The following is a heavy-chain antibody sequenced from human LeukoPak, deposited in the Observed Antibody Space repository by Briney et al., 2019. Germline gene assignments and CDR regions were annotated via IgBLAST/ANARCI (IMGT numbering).Heavy chain of an antibody. J-gene: IGHJ4*02. CDR3: ARDLDSDYCDSSGFNY. CDR1: GFTFSSYA. D-gene: IGHD3-22*01. Sequence: GGSLRLSCAASGFTFSSYAMHWVRQAPGKGLEWVAVISYDGSNKYYADSVKGRFTISRDNSKNTLYLQMNSLRAEDTAVYYCARDLDSDYCDSSGFNYWGQGTLVTVSS. CDR2: ISYDGSNK. V-gene: IGHV3-30*04.